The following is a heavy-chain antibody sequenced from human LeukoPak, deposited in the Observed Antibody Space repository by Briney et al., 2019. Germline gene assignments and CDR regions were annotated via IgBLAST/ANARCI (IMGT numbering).Heavy chain of an antibody. D-gene: IGHD6-13*01. CDR3: ASSGPYSSSWYNYYYGMDV. J-gene: IGHJ6*02. CDR2: IYTSGST. V-gene: IGHV4-61*02. Sequence: SETLSLTCTVSGGSISSGSYYWTWIRQPAGKGLEWIGRIYTSGSTNYTPSLKSRVTISVDTSQNQFSLKLSSVTAADTAVYYCASSGPYSSSWYNYYYGMDVWGQGTTVTVSS. CDR1: GGSISSGSYY.